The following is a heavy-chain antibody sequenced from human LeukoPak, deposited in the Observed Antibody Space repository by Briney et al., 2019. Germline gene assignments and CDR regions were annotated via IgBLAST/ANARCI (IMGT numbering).Heavy chain of an antibody. J-gene: IGHJ5*02. CDR3: TKHDGYNYAYIRP. V-gene: IGHV4-39*01. D-gene: IGHD3-16*01. CDR1: GGSISSSAYH. Sequence: SETLSLTCTVSGGSISSSAYHWGWIRQPPGKGLEWIGTINYGGNTYYNLSLKSRVIRFLDTSKNQFSLKLRSVTAADTAVYYCTKHDGYNYAYIRPWGQGTLVTVSS. CDR2: INYGGNT.